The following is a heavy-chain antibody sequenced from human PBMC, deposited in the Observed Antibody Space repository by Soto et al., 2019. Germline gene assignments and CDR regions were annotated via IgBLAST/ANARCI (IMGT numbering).Heavy chain of an antibody. CDR1: GYTFTSYY. D-gene: IGHD1-7*01. V-gene: IGHV1-46*01. CDR3: ARDHVWAGITGTMATDDYYYYYGMDV. CDR2: INPSGGST. Sequence: GASVKVSCKASGYTFTSYYMHWVRQAPGQGLEWMGIINPSGGSTSYAQKFQGRVTMTRDTSTSTVYMELSSLRSEDTAVYYCARDHVWAGITGTMATDDYYYYYGMDVWGQGTTVTVSS. J-gene: IGHJ6*02.